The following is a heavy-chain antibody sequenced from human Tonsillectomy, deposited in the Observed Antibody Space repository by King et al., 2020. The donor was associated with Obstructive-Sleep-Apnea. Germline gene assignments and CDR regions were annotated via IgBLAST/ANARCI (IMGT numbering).Heavy chain of an antibody. CDR1: GFTFSSYA. V-gene: IGHV3-23*04. D-gene: IGHD5-12*01. CDR3: AKAGARRESGYDPYDY. Sequence: VQLVQSGGNLVQPGGSLRLSCAASGFTFSSYAMSWVRQAPGKGLEWVSVSSGSGGSTHYADPGKGRFTISRDNSKNTLYMQMNRLNAEDTAVYYCAKAGARRESGYDPYDYWGQGTLVTVSS. CDR2: SSGSGGST. J-gene: IGHJ4*02.